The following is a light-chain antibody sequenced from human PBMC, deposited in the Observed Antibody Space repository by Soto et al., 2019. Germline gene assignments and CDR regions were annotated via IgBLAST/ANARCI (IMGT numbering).Light chain of an antibody. CDR1: QSISNH. J-gene: IGKJ5*01. Sequence: DIQMTQSPSSLSASVEDRVVITCRASQSISNHLNWYQQKPGKAPKLLIFAASSLQSGVPSRFSGSGSGTDFTFSISSLQPEDIATYYCQQYDDIPPTFGQGTRLEI. CDR3: QQYDDIPPT. V-gene: IGKV1-33*01. CDR2: AAS.